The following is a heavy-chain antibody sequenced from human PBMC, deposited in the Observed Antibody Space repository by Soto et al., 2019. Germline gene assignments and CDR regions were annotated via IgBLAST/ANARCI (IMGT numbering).Heavy chain of an antibody. CDR3: VRGMNPLF. CDR1: GFTLRTYT. J-gene: IGHJ4*01. Sequence: EVQLVESGGGLVKPGGSLRLSCAASGFTLRTYTMNLVRQAPGKGLEWVSSISISSSDRYYADSVRGRFTISRDNAKNALYLQMNSLRADDTAVYFCVRGMNPLFGGQGTLDTVSS. V-gene: IGHV3-21*06. CDR2: ISISSSDR.